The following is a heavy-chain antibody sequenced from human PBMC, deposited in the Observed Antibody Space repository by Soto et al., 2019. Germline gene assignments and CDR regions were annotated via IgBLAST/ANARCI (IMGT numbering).Heavy chain of an antibody. CDR1: GGSISSYY. CDR2: INHSGST. CDR3: ARLRITGNNYYYYYMDV. V-gene: IGHV4-34*01. D-gene: IGHD1-20*01. Sequence: PSETLSLTCTVSGGSISSYYWSWIRQPPGKGLEWIGEINHSGSTNYNPSLKSRVTISVDTSKNQFSLKLSSVTAADTAVYYCARLRITGNNYYYYYMDVWGKGTTVTVSS. J-gene: IGHJ6*03.